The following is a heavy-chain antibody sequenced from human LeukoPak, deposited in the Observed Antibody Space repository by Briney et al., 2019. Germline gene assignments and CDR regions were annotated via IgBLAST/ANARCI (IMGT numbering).Heavy chain of an antibody. Sequence: GGSLRLSCAASGFTFSDYLMSWVRQAPGKGLEWVATVKEDGNKKYYVDSVEGRFTISRDNAKNSLYLQMNSLRAEDTAVYYCARGPQGLWFGELSYYFDYWGQGTLVTVSS. J-gene: IGHJ4*02. CDR2: VKEDGNKK. V-gene: IGHV3-7*03. D-gene: IGHD3-10*01. CDR1: GFTFSDYL. CDR3: ARGPQGLWFGELSYYFDY.